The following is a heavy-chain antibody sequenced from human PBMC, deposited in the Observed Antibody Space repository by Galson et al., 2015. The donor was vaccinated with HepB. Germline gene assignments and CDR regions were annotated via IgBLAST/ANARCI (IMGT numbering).Heavy chain of an antibody. CDR3: ATAPSGSYYVSDF. CDR1: GFTFTTYA. J-gene: IGHJ4*02. CDR2: IGASGFT. Sequence: SLRLSCAASGFTFTTYAMKWVRQTPGKGLEWVSSIGASGFTYYADSVKGRFTISRDNSENTLSLQMNSLRAEDTAVYYCATAPSGSYYVSDFWGQGTLVAVSS. D-gene: IGHD1-26*01. V-gene: IGHV3-23*01.